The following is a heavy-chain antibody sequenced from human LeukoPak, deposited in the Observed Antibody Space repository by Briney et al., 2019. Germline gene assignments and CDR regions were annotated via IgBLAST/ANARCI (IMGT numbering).Heavy chain of an antibody. CDR1: GDSISSSSYY. D-gene: IGHD5-24*01. CDR3: AREGGGWRSAFDI. CDR2: ISYSGGS. J-gene: IGHJ3*02. Sequence: SETLSLTCTVSGDSISSSSYYWGWIRQPPGKGLEWIGSISYSGGSYYTPSLRSRVTISVDTSKNQFSLKLSSVTAADTAVYYCAREGGGWRSAFDIWGQGTMVTVSS. V-gene: IGHV4-39*07.